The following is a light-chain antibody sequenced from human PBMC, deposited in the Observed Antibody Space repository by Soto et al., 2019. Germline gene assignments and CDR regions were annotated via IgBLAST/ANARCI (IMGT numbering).Light chain of an antibody. CDR2: EVS. Sequence: QSVLTQPASVSGSPGQSITISCTGTSSDVGGYNYVSWYQQHPGKAPKLMIYEVSNRPSGGSNRFSGSKSGNTASLTISGLQAEDEADYYCSSYTSSSTPSVFGTGTKVTVL. J-gene: IGLJ1*01. V-gene: IGLV2-14*01. CDR1: SSDVGGYNY. CDR3: SSYTSSSTPSV.